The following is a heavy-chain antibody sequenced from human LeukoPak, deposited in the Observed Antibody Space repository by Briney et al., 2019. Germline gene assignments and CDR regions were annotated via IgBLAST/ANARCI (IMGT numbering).Heavy chain of an antibody. CDR1: GYTFTGYY. V-gene: IGHV1-2*02. CDR3: ARDQGIYCSSISCSVDY. Sequence: ASVKVSCKASGYTFTGYYMHWVRQAPEQGLEWMGWINPNSGDTNYAQKFQGRVTMTRDTSISTAYMELSRLTSDDTAVYYCARDQGIYCSSISCSVDYWGQETLVTVSS. D-gene: IGHD2-2*01. J-gene: IGHJ4*02. CDR2: INPNSGDT.